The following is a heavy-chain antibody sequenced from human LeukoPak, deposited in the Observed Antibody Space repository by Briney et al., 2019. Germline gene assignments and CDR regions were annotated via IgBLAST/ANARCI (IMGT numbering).Heavy chain of an antibody. CDR2: INPNSGGT. Sequence: GASVKVSCKASGSTFTGYYMHWVRQAPGQGLEWMGWINPNSGGTNYAQKFQGRVTMTRDTSISTAYMELSRLRSDDTAVYYCARVNYYDSSGSDEAYFDYWGQGTLVTVSS. CDR3: ARVNYYDSSGSDEAYFDY. D-gene: IGHD3-22*01. V-gene: IGHV1-2*02. CDR1: GSTFTGYY. J-gene: IGHJ4*02.